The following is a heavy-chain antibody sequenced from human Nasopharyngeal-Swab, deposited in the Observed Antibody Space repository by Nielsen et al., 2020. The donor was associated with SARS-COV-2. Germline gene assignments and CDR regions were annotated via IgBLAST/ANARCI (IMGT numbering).Heavy chain of an antibody. D-gene: IGHD3-16*01. CDR2: IYPGDFDT. CDR3: ARHGGGGIFSPFDW. J-gene: IGHJ4*02. Sequence: GGSLRLSCKGSGSIFTSYWIGWVRQMPGKGLEWMAIIYPGDFDTKYNPSFEGQVIISADKSISTAYLQWNSLEASDTAMYYCARHGGGGIFSPFDWWGQGTQVTVSS. CDR1: GSIFTSYW. V-gene: IGHV5-51*01.